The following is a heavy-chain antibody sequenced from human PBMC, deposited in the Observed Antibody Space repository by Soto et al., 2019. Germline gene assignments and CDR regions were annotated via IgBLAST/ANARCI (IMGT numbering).Heavy chain of an antibody. CDR3: AKGPAIVLVPAAMNYYYGMDV. V-gene: IGHV3-74*01. J-gene: IGHJ6*02. CDR1: GFTLSSYW. CDR2: TNSDGRTT. D-gene: IGHD2-2*01. Sequence: LRLSCTASGFTLSSYWMHWVRQAPGKGLVWVSRTNSDGRTTTYADSVKGRFTISRDNSKNTLYLQMKSLRAEDTAVYYCAKGPAIVLVPAAMNYYYGMDVWGQGTTVTVSS.